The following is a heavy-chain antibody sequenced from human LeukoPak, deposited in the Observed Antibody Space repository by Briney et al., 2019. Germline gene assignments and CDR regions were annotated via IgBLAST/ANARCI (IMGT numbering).Heavy chain of an antibody. CDR1: GFTFSNYA. V-gene: IGHV3-23*01. CDR3: AKDQNSGSGSYSNLDY. D-gene: IGHD3-10*01. Sequence: PGGSLRLSCAASGFTFSNYAMSWVRQAPGKGLEWVSGISGSGGSTYYADSVKGRFTISRDNSRNTLYLQMNNLRAEDTALYYCAKDQNSGSGSYSNLDYWGQGTLVTVSS. J-gene: IGHJ4*02. CDR2: ISGSGGST.